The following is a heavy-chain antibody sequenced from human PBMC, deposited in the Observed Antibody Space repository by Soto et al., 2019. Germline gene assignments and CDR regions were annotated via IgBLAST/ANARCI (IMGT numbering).Heavy chain of an antibody. Sequence: QVQLVESGGGVVQPGRSLRLSCAASGFTFSSYAMHWVRQAPGKGLEWVAVISYDGSNKYYADSVKGRFTISRDNSKNTMYLQMNSLRAEDTAVYYCSRGPKDCSSTSWYTMGDYWGQGTLVTVSS. CDR1: GFTFSSYA. J-gene: IGHJ4*02. V-gene: IGHV3-30-3*01. CDR2: ISYDGSNK. CDR3: SRGPKDCSSTSWYTMGDY. D-gene: IGHD2-2*02.